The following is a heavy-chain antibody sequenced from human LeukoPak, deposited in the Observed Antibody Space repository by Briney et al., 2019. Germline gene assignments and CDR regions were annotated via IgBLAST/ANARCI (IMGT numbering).Heavy chain of an antibody. CDR2: ISWNSGSI. V-gene: IGHV3-9*01. J-gene: IGHJ6*02. Sequence: GGSLRLSCAASGFTFDDYAMHWVRQAPGKGLEWVSGISWNSGSIGYADSVKGQFTISRDNAKNSLYLQMNSLRAEDTALYYCAKDVEVVARGGYGMDVWGQGTTVTVSS. D-gene: IGHD2-15*01. CDR1: GFTFDDYA. CDR3: AKDVEVVARGGYGMDV.